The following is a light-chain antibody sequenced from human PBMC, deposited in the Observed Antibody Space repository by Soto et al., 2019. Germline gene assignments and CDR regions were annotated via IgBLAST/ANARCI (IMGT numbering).Light chain of an antibody. CDR2: YHS. V-gene: IGLV3-21*04. CDR1: NIGNKS. J-gene: IGLJ3*02. CDR3: QVWDSSSDLWV. Sequence: SYELTQPPSVSVAPGKTARITCGGNNIGNKSVHWYRQKPGQAPVLVIYYHSDRPSGIPERFSGSNSGNTATLTISRVEAGDEADYYCQVWDSSSDLWVFGGGTKVTVL.